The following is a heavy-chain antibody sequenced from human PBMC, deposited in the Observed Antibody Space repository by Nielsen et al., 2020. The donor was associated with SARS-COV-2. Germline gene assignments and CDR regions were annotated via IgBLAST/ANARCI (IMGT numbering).Heavy chain of an antibody. CDR3: AKIMYGDNWYGGPFDY. D-gene: IGHD3-10*01. CDR2: ISGRSTSL. J-gene: IGHJ4*02. Sequence: GGSLRLSCASSGFTFSSYAMSWVRQAPGKGLEWVSSISGRSTSLYYADSVRGWFTISRDDSKNTLDLQMNSLRAEDTAVYYCAKIMYGDNWYGGPFDYWGQGTLVTVSS. CDR1: GFTFSSYA. V-gene: IGHV3-23*01.